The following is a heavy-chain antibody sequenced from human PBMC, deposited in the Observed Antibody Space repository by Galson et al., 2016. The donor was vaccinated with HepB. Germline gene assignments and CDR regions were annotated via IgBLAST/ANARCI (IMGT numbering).Heavy chain of an antibody. V-gene: IGHV3-7*01. CDR2: IKQDGSEK. Sequence: SLRLSCAASGFTFSTYWMSWVRQAPGKGLEWVANIKQDGSEKSYVDSVKGRFTISRDNAKNSLYLQMNSLRAEDTAVYFCARDRVAPAAVVFASWGMDVWGQGTTVTVSS. D-gene: IGHD2-2*01. J-gene: IGHJ6*02. CDR3: ARDRVAPAAVVFASWGMDV. CDR1: GFTFSTYW.